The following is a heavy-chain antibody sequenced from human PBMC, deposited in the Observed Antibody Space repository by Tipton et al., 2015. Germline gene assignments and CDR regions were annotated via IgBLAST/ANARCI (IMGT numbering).Heavy chain of an antibody. D-gene: IGHD3-22*01. Sequence: QVQLVQSGAEVKKPGASVKVSCKASGYNFITYGISWVRQAPGQGLEWMGWISAFNGNTRYAQHLQGRVTMTTDTSTSTVYMELRGLRPDDTAMVYCVRDLKITMRHRDAFDIWGQGTMLTVSS. J-gene: IGHJ3*02. CDR1: GYNFITYG. CDR2: ISAFNGNT. V-gene: IGHV1-18*01. CDR3: VRDLKITMRHRDAFDI.